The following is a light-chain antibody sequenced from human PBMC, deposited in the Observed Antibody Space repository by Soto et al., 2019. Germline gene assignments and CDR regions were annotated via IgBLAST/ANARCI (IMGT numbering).Light chain of an antibody. Sequence: QSVLTQPASVSGSPGQSITISCTGTSSDVGSYNLVSWYQQHPGKAPKLMIYEVSKRPSGVSNRFSGSKSGNTASRTISGLQAEDEADYYCCSYAGSSTFFYVFGTGTKVTVL. CDR1: SSDVGSYNL. CDR3: CSYAGSSTFFYV. CDR2: EVS. J-gene: IGLJ1*01. V-gene: IGLV2-23*02.